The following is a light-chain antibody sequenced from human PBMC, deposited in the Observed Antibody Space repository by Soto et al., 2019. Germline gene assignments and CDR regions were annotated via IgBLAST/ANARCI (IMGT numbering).Light chain of an antibody. CDR2: TSS. Sequence: DIQMTQSPSSLSASVGDRVTITCRTSQPISEYLNWYQQKPGKAPSLLIYTSSNLQTGVPSRFSGSGSGTHFTLTINSLQPEDFATYYCQQSYNTPRTFGQGTKLEI. V-gene: IGKV1-39*01. CDR1: QPISEY. J-gene: IGKJ1*01. CDR3: QQSYNTPRT.